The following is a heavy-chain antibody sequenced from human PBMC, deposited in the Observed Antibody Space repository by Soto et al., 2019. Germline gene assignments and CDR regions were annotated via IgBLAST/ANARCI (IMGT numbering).Heavy chain of an antibody. CDR1: GFTLSNYA. Sequence: GGSLRLSCVASGFTLSNYARAWVRQAPGEGLVWVSAISGSGDDTFYADSMKGRFTISRDNSKDTLYLQINSLRAEDTAVYYCANPIPKTGTTFGFWGQGTLVTVSS. CDR3: ANPIPKTGTTFGF. J-gene: IGHJ4*02. CDR2: ISGSGDDT. V-gene: IGHV3-23*01. D-gene: IGHD1-1*01.